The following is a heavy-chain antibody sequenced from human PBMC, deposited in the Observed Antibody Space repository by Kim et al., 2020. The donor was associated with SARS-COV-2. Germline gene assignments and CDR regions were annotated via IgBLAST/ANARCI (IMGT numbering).Heavy chain of an antibody. D-gene: IGHD5-18*01. J-gene: IGHJ5*02. CDR1: GGSFSGYY. CDR3: ARGRRGRGYSYGSQHNWFDP. Sequence: SETLSLTCAVYGGSFSGYYWSWIRQPPGKGLAWIGEINHSGSTNYNPSLKSRVTISVDTSKNQFSLKLSSVTAADTAVYYCARGRRGRGYSYGSQHNWFDPWGQGTLDTVSS. V-gene: IGHV4-34*01. CDR2: INHSGST.